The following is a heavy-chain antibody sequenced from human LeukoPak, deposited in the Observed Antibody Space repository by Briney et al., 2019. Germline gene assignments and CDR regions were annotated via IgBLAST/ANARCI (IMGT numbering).Heavy chain of an antibody. V-gene: IGHV3-30*02. CDR1: GFTFSTYD. J-gene: IGHJ4*02. CDR2: IRYDGLKK. D-gene: IGHD2-21*01. CDR3: AKDRETFSSYGYFDD. Sequence: PGGSLRLSCATSGFTFSTYDMHWVRQAPGKGLEWVAHIRYDGLKKRYADSVRGRVTASRDNSKNTLHLQMNSLRAEDTAVYYCAKDRETFSSYGYFDDWGQGTLVPVSS.